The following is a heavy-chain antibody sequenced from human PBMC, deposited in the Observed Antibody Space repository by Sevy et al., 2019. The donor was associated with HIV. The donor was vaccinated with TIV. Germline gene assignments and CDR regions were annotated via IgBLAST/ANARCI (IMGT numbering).Heavy chain of an antibody. CDR1: GFTLSSNA. CDR2: ISSTGGST. CDR3: AKDPNVDTAMAYYFDY. J-gene: IGHJ4*02. Sequence: GGPLRLSCAASGFTLSSNAMSWVRQAPGKGLEWVSSISSTGGSTYHADSVRGRFSISRDNSKNTLYLHMNSLRAEDTAVYYCAKDPNVDTAMAYYFDYWGQGTLVTVSS. V-gene: IGHV3-23*01. D-gene: IGHD5-18*01.